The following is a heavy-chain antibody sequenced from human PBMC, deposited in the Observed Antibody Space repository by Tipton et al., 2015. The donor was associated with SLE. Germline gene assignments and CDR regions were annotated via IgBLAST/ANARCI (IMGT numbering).Heavy chain of an antibody. D-gene: IGHD2/OR15-2a*01. Sequence: QVQLVQSGAEVKKPGASVKVSCKASGYSFTAYYVHWVRQAPGQGLEYMGRIDPRFPGTKYAQKFEGRVTMTRDTTIRTAYMELSGLTSDDTAVYFCDRRLVIADDGFDVWGQGTTVTVSS. CDR1: GYSFTAYY. V-gene: IGHV1-2*06. J-gene: IGHJ6*02. CDR3: DRRLVIADDGFDV. CDR2: IDPRFPGT.